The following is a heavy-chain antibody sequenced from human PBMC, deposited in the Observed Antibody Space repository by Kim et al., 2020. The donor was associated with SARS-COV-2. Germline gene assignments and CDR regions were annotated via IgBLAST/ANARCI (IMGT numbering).Heavy chain of an antibody. D-gene: IGHD5-12*01. CDR2: IDPSDSYT. J-gene: IGHJ4*02. CDR3: AIHESGYDYLDY. Sequence: GESLKISCNGSGYSFTSYWISWVRQMPGKGLEWMGRIDPSDSYTNYSPSFQGHVTISADKSISTAYLQWSSLKASDTAMYYCAIHESGYDYLDYWGQGTLVTVSS. V-gene: IGHV5-10-1*01. CDR1: GYSFTSYW.